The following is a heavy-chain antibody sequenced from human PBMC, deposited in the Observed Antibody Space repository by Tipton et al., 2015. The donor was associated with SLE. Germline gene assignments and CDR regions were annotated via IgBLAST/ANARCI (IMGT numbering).Heavy chain of an antibody. V-gene: IGHV3-7*01. CDR2: INQDGREK. J-gene: IGHJ4*02. CDR1: GFTFSTYA. Sequence: GSLRLSCEVSGFTFSTYALTWVRQAPGKGVAWVANINQDGREKYYVDSVKGRFTISRDDAKNSLYLQMNSLRAEDTAVYYCARGGSLHIVATIVDYWGQGTLLTVSS. D-gene: IGHD5-12*01. CDR3: ARGGSLHIVATIVDY.